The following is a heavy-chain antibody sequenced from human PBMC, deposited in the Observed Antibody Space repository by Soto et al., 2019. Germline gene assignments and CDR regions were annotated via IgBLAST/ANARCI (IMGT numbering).Heavy chain of an antibody. CDR2: ISSSSSYI. Sequence: PGGSLRLSCAASGFTFSSYSMNWVRQAPGKGLEWVSSISSSSSYIYYADSVKGRFTISRDNAKNSLYLQMNSLRAEDTAVYYSASSVLRYFDWITYGMDVWGQGTTVTVSS. CDR3: ASSVLRYFDWITYGMDV. J-gene: IGHJ6*02. D-gene: IGHD3-9*01. V-gene: IGHV3-21*01. CDR1: GFTFSSYS.